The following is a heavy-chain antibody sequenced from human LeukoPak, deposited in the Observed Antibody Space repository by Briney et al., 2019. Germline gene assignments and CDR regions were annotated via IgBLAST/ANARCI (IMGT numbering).Heavy chain of an antibody. CDR1: GGSISSSSYY. J-gene: IGHJ6*02. D-gene: IGHD3-10*01. CDR3: AKTWDYYGSGSYPYYYGMDV. V-gene: IGHV4-39*01. Sequence: SETLSLTCTVSGGSISSSSYYWGWIRQPPGKGLEWIGSIYYSGSIYYNPSLKSRVTISVDTSKNQFSLKLSSVTAADTAVYYCAKTWDYYGSGSYPYYYGMDVWGQGTTVTVSS. CDR2: IYYSGSI.